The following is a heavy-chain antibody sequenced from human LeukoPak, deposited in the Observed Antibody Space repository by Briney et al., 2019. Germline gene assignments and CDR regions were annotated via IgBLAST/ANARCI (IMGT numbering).Heavy chain of an antibody. Sequence: GGSLRLSCAASGFTFSSYGMHWVRQAPGKGLEWVAVISYDGSNKYYADSVKGRLTISRDNSKNTLYLQMNSLRAEDTAVYYCARDSTDPYSEWLFPRVRPRYFDYWGQGTLVTVSS. V-gene: IGHV3-30*03. CDR3: ARDSTDPYSEWLFPRVRPRYFDY. CDR2: ISYDGSNK. CDR1: GFTFSSYG. D-gene: IGHD3-3*01. J-gene: IGHJ4*02.